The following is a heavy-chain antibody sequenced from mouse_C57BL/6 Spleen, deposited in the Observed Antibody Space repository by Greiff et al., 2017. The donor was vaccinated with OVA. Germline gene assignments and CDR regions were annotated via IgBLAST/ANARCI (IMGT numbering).Heavy chain of an antibody. V-gene: IGHV1-15*01. J-gene: IGHJ2*01. CDR3: SRWAGYGFDYGY. D-gene: IGHD1-1*01. CDR1: GYTFTGYE. Sequence: VQLKQSGPELVRPGASVTLSCKASGYTFTGYEMHWVKQTPGHGLEWIGAIYPRTGGTAYNQTFKGKATLTAYKSSSTAYMELRSLTSEDSAVYFCSRWAGYGFDYGYWGQGTTLTASS. CDR2: IYPRTGGT.